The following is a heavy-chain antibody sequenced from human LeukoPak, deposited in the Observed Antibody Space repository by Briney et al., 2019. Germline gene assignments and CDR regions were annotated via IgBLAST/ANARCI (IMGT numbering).Heavy chain of an antibody. D-gene: IGHD3-10*01. CDR3: ARDISGSGSYYNDY. CDR1: GFTFDDYA. CDR2: ISWNSGTI. Sequence: GGSLRLSCAASGFTFDDYAMHWVRHAPGEGLEWVSGISWNSGTIGYADSVKGLFTISRDNAKNSLYLQINSLRAEDTALYYCARDISGSGSYYNDYWGQGTLVTVSS. J-gene: IGHJ4*02. V-gene: IGHV3-9*01.